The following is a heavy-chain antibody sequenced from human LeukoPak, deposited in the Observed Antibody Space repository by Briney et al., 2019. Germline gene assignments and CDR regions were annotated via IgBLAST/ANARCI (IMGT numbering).Heavy chain of an antibody. CDR2: ISAYNGNT. CDR1: GYTFTSYG. Sequence: GASVKVSCKASGYTFTSYGISWVRQAPGQGLEWMGWISAYNGNTNYAQKLQGRVTMTTDTSTSTAYMELRSLRSDDTAVYYCARVRNDYAWGSYRYTYYFDYWGQGTLATVSS. CDR3: ARVRNDYAWGSYRYTYYFDY. D-gene: IGHD3-16*02. V-gene: IGHV1-18*01. J-gene: IGHJ4*02.